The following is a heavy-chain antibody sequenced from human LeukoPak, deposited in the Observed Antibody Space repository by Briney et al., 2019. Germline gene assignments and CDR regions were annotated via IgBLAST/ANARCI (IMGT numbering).Heavy chain of an antibody. V-gene: IGHV3-33*01. CDR3: ARFFGDYNAFDI. D-gene: IGHD4-17*01. J-gene: IGHJ3*02. CDR2: IRYEGSNK. CDR1: GFTFSSYG. Sequence: GGSLRLSCAASGFTFSSYGMHWVRQAPGKGLDWVAVIRYEGSNKLYADSVKGLFTISRDNSKNTLYLQMNSLRAEDTAVFYCARFFGDYNAFDIWGQGTMVTVSS.